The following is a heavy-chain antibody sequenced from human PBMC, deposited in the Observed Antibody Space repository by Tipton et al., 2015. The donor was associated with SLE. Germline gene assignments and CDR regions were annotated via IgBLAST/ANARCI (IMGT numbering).Heavy chain of an antibody. CDR2: INWNGGAT. CDR1: GFLFENYA. V-gene: IGHV3-20*04. D-gene: IGHD1-26*01. CDR3: AGELLPNYGMDV. J-gene: IGHJ6*02. Sequence: SLRLSCAGSGFLFENYALIWVRQIPGKGLEWVSGINWNGGATGYADSVKGRFTISRDNSKNTLYLQMNSLRAEDTAVYYCAGELLPNYGMDVWGQGTTVTVSS.